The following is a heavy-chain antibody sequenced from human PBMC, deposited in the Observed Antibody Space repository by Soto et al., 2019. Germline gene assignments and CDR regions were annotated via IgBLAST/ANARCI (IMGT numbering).Heavy chain of an antibody. D-gene: IGHD6-19*01. V-gene: IGHV3-23*01. CDR2: VSATSENT. Sequence: VQLLESGGGLVQPGGSLRLSCVGSGFFCSSYTMTWVRQAPGKGLEWVSSVSATSENTYYADSVRGRFTISRDNSKNTLFLQMNSLTAEDTAMYYCAKARDQQWVRLPFDYWCQGILVIVSS. CDR3: AKARDQQWVRLPFDY. CDR1: GFFCSSYT. J-gene: IGHJ4*02.